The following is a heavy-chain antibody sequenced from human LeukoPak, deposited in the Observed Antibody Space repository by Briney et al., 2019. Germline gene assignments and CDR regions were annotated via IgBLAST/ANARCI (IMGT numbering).Heavy chain of an antibody. J-gene: IGHJ5*02. D-gene: IGHD2-2*01. CDR1: GGSFSGYY. V-gene: IGHV4-34*01. CDR2: INHSGST. CDR3: ARTIVVVPAAWYWFDP. Sequence: SETLSLTCAVYGGSFSGYYWSWIRQPPGKGLEWIGEINHSGSTNYNPSLKSRVTISVDTSKNQFSLKLSSVTAADTAVYYCARTIVVVPAAWYWFDPWGQGTLVTVSS.